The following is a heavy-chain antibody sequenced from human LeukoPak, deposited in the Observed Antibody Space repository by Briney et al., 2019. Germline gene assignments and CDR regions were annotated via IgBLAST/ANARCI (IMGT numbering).Heavy chain of an antibody. CDR1: GYAFATYA. J-gene: IGHJ6*03. Sequence: ASVKVSRKASGYAFATYAISSVRPAPAQGLEWMGGFSTYTGKAKYAQKFQGRVSLTTDRSSRTAYMELRSLRFDDTAIYYCARQVAGDDSWRRLRDQYHYMDVWGKGTTVTVSS. CDR3: ARQVAGDDSWRRLRDQYHYMDV. CDR2: FSTYTGKA. D-gene: IGHD3-3*01. V-gene: IGHV1-18*01.